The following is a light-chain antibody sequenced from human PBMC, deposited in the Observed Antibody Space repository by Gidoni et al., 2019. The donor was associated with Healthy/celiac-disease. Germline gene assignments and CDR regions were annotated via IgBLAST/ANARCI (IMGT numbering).Light chain of an antibody. CDR3: QQYNSYSWT. V-gene: IGKV1-5*01. J-gene: IGKJ1*01. Sequence: DIQMTQSPSTLSASVGDRVTITCRASQSISSWLAWYQQKPGKAPKLLIYDASSLESGVPSRFSGSGSGTEFTLTISSLQPDDFATYYCQQYNSYSWTFVQXTKVEIK. CDR1: QSISSW. CDR2: DAS.